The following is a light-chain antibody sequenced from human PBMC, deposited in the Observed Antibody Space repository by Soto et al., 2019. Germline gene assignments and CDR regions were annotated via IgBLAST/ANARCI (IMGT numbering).Light chain of an antibody. V-gene: IGLV1-51*01. CDR1: SSNIGNNY. CDR3: GTGEKSLSAGV. Sequence: QSVLTQPPSVSAAPGQKVTISCSGSSSNIGNNYVSWYQQLPGTAPKLLIYDNNKRPSGIPDRFSGSKSGTSATLGITGLRTGAEADYNSGTGEKSLSAGVFGPGTNLPVL. J-gene: IGLJ1*01. CDR2: DNN.